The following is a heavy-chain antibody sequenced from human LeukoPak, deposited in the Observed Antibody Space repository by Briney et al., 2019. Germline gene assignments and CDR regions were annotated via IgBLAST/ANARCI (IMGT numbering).Heavy chain of an antibody. CDR2: ITSGSSTG. Sequence: PGVSLRLSCAASGFTFSEYSINWVRQAPGKGLDLISYITSGSSTGYYADFVKCRFTISRDNENNALYLQMNIRITEGADVDYFARDVRHYFDRGGSYHSPPAFDIWGQGPMVTVSS. V-gene: IGHV3-48*01. CDR3: ARDVRHYFDRGGSYHSPPAFDI. D-gene: IGHD3-22*01. CDR1: GFTFSEYS. J-gene: IGHJ3*02.